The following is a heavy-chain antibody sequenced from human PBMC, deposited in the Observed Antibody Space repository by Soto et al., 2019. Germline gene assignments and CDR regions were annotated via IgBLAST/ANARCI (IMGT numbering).Heavy chain of an antibody. D-gene: IGHD2-8*01. V-gene: IGHV3-21*01. CDR2: ITSGSSYI. J-gene: IGHJ4*02. Sequence: EVQLVESGGGLVKPGGSLRLSCAASGFSFSSYSMNWVRQAPGEGLEWVSSITSGSSYIYYADSVKGRFTISRDNAKNSLYLQMNSLRAEDTAVYYCARGPICSNGVCYEGVFDYWGQGTLVTVPS. CDR3: ARGPICSNGVCYEGVFDY. CDR1: GFSFSSYS.